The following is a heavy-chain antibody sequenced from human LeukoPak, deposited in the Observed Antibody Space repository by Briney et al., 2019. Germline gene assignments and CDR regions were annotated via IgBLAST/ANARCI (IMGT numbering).Heavy chain of an antibody. CDR2: ISGSGSST. V-gene: IGHV3-23*01. Sequence: GGSLRLSCAASGFTFSSYAMSWVRQAPGKGLEWVSAISGSGSSTYYADSVKGRFTISRDNSKNTLYLQMNSLRAEDTAVYYCAKGSPVGYYYDSSGYYYLTPFDYWGQGTLVTVSS. J-gene: IGHJ4*02. CDR1: GFTFSSYA. D-gene: IGHD3-22*01. CDR3: AKGSPVGYYYDSSGYYYLTPFDY.